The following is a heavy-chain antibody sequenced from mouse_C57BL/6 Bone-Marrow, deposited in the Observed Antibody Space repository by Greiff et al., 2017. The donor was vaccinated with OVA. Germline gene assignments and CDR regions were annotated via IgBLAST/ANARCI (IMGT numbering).Heavy chain of an antibody. J-gene: IGHJ2*01. CDR3: TTDSSGYGY. Sequence: VQLQQSGAELVRPGASVKLSCTASGFNIKDDYMHWVKQRPEQGLEWIGWIDPENGDTAYASKFPGKAPLTADTSSNTAYLRRSSRTSEDAAVYYCTTDSSGYGYWGQGTTLTVSS. D-gene: IGHD3-2*02. CDR1: GFNIKDDY. CDR2: IDPENGDT. V-gene: IGHV14-4*01.